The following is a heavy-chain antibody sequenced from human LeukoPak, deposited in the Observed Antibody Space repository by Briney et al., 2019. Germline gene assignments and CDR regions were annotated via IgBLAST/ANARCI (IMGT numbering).Heavy chain of an antibody. V-gene: IGHV4-59*08. CDR1: GDSISSYY. J-gene: IGHJ4*02. CDR2: IYYSGST. D-gene: IGHD6-19*01. Sequence: SETLSLTCTVSGDSISSYYWSWIRQPPGKGLEWIGYIYYSGSTNYNPSLKSRVTISVDTSKNQFSLKLSSVTAADTAVYYCARPSSYSSGWYGFDYWGQGTLVTVSS. CDR3: ARPSSYSSGWYGFDY.